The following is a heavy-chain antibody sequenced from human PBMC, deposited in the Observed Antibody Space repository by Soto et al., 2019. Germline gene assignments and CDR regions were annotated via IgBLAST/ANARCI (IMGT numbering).Heavy chain of an antibody. D-gene: IGHD6-19*01. CDR3: ARLEQWLVYGMDV. Sequence: SETLSLTCTVSGGSISSSSYYWGWIRQPPGKGLEWIGSIYYSGSTYYNPSLKSRVTISVDTSKNQFSLKLSSVTAADTAVYYCARLEQWLVYGMDVWGQGTTVTVPS. J-gene: IGHJ6*02. V-gene: IGHV4-39*01. CDR1: GGSISSSSYY. CDR2: IYYSGST.